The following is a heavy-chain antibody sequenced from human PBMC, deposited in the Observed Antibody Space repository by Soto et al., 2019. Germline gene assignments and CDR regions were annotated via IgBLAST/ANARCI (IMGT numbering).Heavy chain of an antibody. CDR3: ARVKPYCSGGSCYSNDY. V-gene: IGHV3-53*04. CDR1: GFTVSSNY. J-gene: IGHJ4*02. CDR2: IYSGGST. D-gene: IGHD2-15*01. Sequence: GGSLRLSCAASGFTVSSNYMSWVRQAPGKGLEWVSVIYSGGSTYYADSVKGRFTISRHNSKNTLYLQMNSLRAEDTAVYYCARVKPYCSGGSCYSNDYWGQGTLVTVSS.